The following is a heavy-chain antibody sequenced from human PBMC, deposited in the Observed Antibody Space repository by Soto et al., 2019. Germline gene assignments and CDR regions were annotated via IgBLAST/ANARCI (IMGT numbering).Heavy chain of an antibody. V-gene: IGHV3-23*01. CDR2: ISGSGGST. D-gene: IGHD2-2*01. CDR3: AKGDCSSTSCYFFPVDY. CDR1: GFTFSSYA. Sequence: EVQLLESGGGLVQPGGSLRLSCAASGFTFSSYAMSWVRQAPGKGLEWVSAISGSGGSTYYADSVKGRFTISRDNSKNTLYMQMNSLRAEDTAVYYCAKGDCSSTSCYFFPVDYWGQGTLVTVSP. J-gene: IGHJ4*02.